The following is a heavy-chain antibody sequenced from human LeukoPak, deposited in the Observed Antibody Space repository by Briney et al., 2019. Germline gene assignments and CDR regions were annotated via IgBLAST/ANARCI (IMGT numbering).Heavy chain of an antibody. CDR1: GGTFSSYA. V-gene: IGHV1-69*06. J-gene: IGHJ6*03. CDR2: IIPIFGTT. Sequence: GASVKVSCKASGGTFSSYAISWVRQAPGQGLEWMGGIIPIFGTTNSAQKFQGRVRITADKSASTAYMELSSLRSEDTAVYYCARPRFPYYRLSGPDYYYMDVWGKGTTVTVSS. D-gene: IGHD3-10*01. CDR3: ARPRFPYYRLSGPDYYYMDV.